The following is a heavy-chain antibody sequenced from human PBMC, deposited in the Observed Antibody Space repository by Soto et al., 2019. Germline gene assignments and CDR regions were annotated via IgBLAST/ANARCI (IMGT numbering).Heavy chain of an antibody. D-gene: IGHD6-19*01. V-gene: IGHV1-69*06. J-gene: IGHJ2*01. CDR3: ARVSGEDKRHWYFDL. CDR1: GGTFSSYA. Sequence: QVQLVQSGAVVKKPGSSVKVSCKASGGTFSSYAISGVRQAPGQGLEWRGGIIPIFGTAHYAHKFQGRVTITADKSTSTAYIDQSSLRSEDAAVYYCARVSGEDKRHWYFDLWGRGTLVTVSS. CDR2: IIPIFGTA.